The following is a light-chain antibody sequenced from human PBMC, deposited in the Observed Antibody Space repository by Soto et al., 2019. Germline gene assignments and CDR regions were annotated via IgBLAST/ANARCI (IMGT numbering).Light chain of an antibody. CDR1: NSDVVTYNF. CDR2: EGI. V-gene: IGLV2-23*01. CDR3: CSYGGSSGV. J-gene: IGLJ3*02. Sequence: QSALTQPASVSGSPGQSITVSCTGTNSDVVTYNFVSWYQQHPGKVPKLVIYEGIKRPSGVSNRFSGSKSGNTAYLTISGLQAEDEADYYCCSYGGSSGVFGGGTKLTVL.